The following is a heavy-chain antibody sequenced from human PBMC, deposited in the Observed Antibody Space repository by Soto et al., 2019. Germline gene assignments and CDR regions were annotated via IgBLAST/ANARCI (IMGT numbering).Heavy chain of an antibody. Sequence: GASVKVSCKASGYTFTSYAMHWVRQAPGQRLEWMGWINAGNGNTKYSQKFQGRVTITRDTSASTAYMELSSLRSEDTAVYYCARALGPYYYEGGSRLWGQGTLVTVSS. CDR3: ARALGPYYYEGGSRL. V-gene: IGHV1-3*01. J-gene: IGHJ4*02. CDR1: GYTFTSYA. CDR2: INAGNGNT. D-gene: IGHD3-22*01.